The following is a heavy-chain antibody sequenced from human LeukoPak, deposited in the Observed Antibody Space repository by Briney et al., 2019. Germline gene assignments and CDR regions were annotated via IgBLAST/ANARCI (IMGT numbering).Heavy chain of an antibody. J-gene: IGHJ4*02. CDR2: IKSKSDGGTT. Sequence: GGSLRLSCAASGFTFSNAWMSWVRQAPGKGLEWVGRIKSKSDGGTTDYAAPVKDRFTISRDDSKDTLYLQMNSLRAEDTAVYYCARVRSPYYDSSGYYANWGQGTLVTVSS. CDR1: GFTFSNAW. V-gene: IGHV3-15*01. D-gene: IGHD3-22*01. CDR3: ARVRSPYYDSSGYYAN.